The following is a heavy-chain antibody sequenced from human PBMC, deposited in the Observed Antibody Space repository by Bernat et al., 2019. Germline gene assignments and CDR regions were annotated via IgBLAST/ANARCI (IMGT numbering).Heavy chain of an antibody. CDR2: INRAGRST. J-gene: IGHJ3*02. CDR3: ARDTTWIPHDAFDI. Sequence: EVQLVESGGGLVQPGGSLRLSCAASGFTFSSYWMHWVRQAPGKGLVWVSRINRAGRSTSYADSVQGRFTISRDNAKNTLYLQMNSLRAEDTAVYYCARDTTWIPHDAFDIWGQGTMVTISS. D-gene: IGHD5-18*01. V-gene: IGHV3-74*01. CDR1: GFTFSSYW.